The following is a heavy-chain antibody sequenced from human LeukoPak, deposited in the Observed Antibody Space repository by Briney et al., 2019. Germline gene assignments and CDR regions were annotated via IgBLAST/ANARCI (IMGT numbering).Heavy chain of an antibody. CDR2: ISGSGDST. CDR3: AKGSVLQTYYDFWSGFKDHIGYYFDY. CDR1: GFTFSSYA. V-gene: IGHV3-23*01. D-gene: IGHD3-3*01. J-gene: IGHJ4*02. Sequence: PGGSLRLSCAASGFTFSSYAMSWVRQAPGKWLEWVSSISGSGDSTYYADSVKGRFTISRDNSKNTLYLQMNSLRAEDTAVYYCAKGSVLQTYYDFWSGFKDHIGYYFDYWGQGTLVTVSS.